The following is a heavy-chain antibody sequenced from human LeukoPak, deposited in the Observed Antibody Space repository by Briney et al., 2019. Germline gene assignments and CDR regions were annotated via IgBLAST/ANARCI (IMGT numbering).Heavy chain of an antibody. CDR1: GFTFSSYW. CDR3: ARELRPFDS. D-gene: IGHD3-16*01. J-gene: IGHJ4*02. CDR2: IKHNGDEL. Sequence: GGSLRLSCAASGFTFSSYWMTWVRQAPGKGLEWVANIKHNGDELNYVDSVEDRFPISRDNAKNSLYLHMTSLRAEDTAVYYCARELRPFDSWGKGTLVTVSS. V-gene: IGHV3-7*01.